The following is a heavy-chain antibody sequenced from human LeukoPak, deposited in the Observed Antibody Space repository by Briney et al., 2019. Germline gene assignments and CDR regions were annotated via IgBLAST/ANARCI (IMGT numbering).Heavy chain of an antibody. CDR2: IKQDGSEK. V-gene: IGHV3-7*01. D-gene: IGHD3-10*01. CDR1: GFTVSSNY. CDR3: ATLHVDYYGSGSYDDAFDI. Sequence: GGSLRLSCAASGFTVSSNYMSWVRQAPGKGLEWVANIKQDGSEKYYVDSVKGRFTISRDNAKNSLYLQMNSLRAEDTAVYYCATLHVDYYGSGSYDDAFDIWGQGTMVTVSS. J-gene: IGHJ3*02.